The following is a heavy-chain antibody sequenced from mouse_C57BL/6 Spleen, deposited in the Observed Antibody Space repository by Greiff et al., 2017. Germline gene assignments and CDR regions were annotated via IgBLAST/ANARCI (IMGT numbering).Heavy chain of an antibody. CDR1: GYTFTSYW. Sequence: EVQLQQSGTVLARPGASVKMSCKTSGYTFTSYWMHWVKQRPGQGLEWIGAIYPGNSDTSYNQKFKGKAKLTAVTSASTAYMELSSLTNEDSAVYYCTRTTTVVGDLFDYWGQGTTLTVSS. CDR3: TRTTTVVGDLFDY. J-gene: IGHJ2*01. D-gene: IGHD1-1*01. CDR2: IYPGNSDT. V-gene: IGHV1-5*01.